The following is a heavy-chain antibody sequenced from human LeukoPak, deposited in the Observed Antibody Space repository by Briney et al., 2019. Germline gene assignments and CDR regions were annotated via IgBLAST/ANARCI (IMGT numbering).Heavy chain of an antibody. Sequence: SETLSLTCTVSGGSISSYYWSWIRQPPGKGLEWIGYIYYSGSTNYNPSLKSRVTISVDTSKNQFSLKLSSVTAADTAVYYCAREEGDGGRNNWFDPWGQGTLVTVSS. J-gene: IGHJ5*02. V-gene: IGHV4-59*01. CDR1: GGSISSYY. D-gene: IGHD4-23*01. CDR2: IYYSGST. CDR3: AREEGDGGRNNWFDP.